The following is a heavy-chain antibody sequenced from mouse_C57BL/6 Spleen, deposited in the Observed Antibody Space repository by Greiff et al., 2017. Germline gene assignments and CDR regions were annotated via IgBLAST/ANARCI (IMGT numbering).Heavy chain of an antibody. J-gene: IGHJ3*01. CDR3: ARWIYDGYYAWFAY. CDR1: GYTFTGYW. CDR2: ILPGSGST. Sequence: QVQLQQSGAELMKPGASVKLSCKATGYTFTGYWIEWVKQRPGHGLEWIGEILPGSGSTNYNEKFRGKATFTADTSSNTAYTQLSSLTTEDSAIYYCARWIYDGYYAWFAYWGQGTLVTVSA. D-gene: IGHD2-3*01. V-gene: IGHV1-9*01.